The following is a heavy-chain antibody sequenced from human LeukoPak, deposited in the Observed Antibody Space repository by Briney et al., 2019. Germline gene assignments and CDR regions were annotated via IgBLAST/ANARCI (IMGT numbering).Heavy chain of an antibody. J-gene: IGHJ1*01. CDR2: ISGSGGST. CDR3: AKDRNDILTGHGPSGAEYFQH. CDR1: GFTFSSYA. Sequence: GGSLRLSCAASGFTFSSYATSWVRQAPGKGLEWVSAISGSGGSTYYADSVKGRFTISRDNSKNTLYLQMNSLRAEDTAVYYCAKDRNDILTGHGPSGAEYFQHWGQGTLVTVSS. V-gene: IGHV3-23*01. D-gene: IGHD3-9*01.